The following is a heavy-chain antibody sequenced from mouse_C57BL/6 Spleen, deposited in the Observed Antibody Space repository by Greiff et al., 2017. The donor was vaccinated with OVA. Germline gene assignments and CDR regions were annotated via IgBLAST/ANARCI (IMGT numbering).Heavy chain of an antibody. CDR2: INPNNGGT. V-gene: IGHV1-18*01. Sequence: VQLQQSGPELVKPGASVKIPCKASGYTFTDYNMDWVKQSHGKSLEWIGDINPNNGGTIYNQKFKGKATLTVDKSSSTAYMELRSLTSEDTAVYYCARIYYSKGFAYWGQGTLVTVSA. J-gene: IGHJ3*01. CDR3: ARIYYSKGFAY. CDR1: GYTFTDYN. D-gene: IGHD2-5*01.